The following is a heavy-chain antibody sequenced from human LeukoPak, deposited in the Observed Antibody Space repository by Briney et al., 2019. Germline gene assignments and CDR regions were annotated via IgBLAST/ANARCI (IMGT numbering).Heavy chain of an antibody. Sequence: ASVRVSCKASGYTFTGYYMHWVRHAPGQGLEWMGRINPNSGGTNYAQKFQGRVTMTRDTSISTAYMELSELRSDDTAVYYCATIAVAGTDFDDWGQRILVSVSS. CDR2: INPNSGGT. V-gene: IGHV1-2*06. D-gene: IGHD6-19*01. CDR1: GYTFTGYY. J-gene: IGHJ4*02. CDR3: ATIAVAGTDFDD.